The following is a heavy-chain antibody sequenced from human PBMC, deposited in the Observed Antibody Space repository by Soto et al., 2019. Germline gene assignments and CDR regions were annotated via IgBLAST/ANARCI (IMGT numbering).Heavy chain of an antibody. CDR1: GFTFSSFS. D-gene: IGHD2-8*02. CDR2: FSSNGRYI. CDR3: ARGPGAWNSGDYYFDY. J-gene: IGHJ4*02. Sequence: SLRLSCAASGFTFSSFSMNRVRQAPGKGLEWVSSFSSNGRYIYYADSVKGRFTISRDNAKNSLYLQMNRLRAEDKAVYYCARGPGAWNSGDYYFDYWGQRTLVTVSS. V-gene: IGHV3-21*01.